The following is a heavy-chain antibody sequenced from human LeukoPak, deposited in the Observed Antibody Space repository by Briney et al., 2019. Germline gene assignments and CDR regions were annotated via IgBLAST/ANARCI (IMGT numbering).Heavy chain of an antibody. V-gene: IGHV4-34*01. J-gene: IGHJ6*02. D-gene: IGHD1-26*01. CDR2: INHSGST. CDR1: GGSFSGYY. Sequence: SETLSLTCAVYGGSFSGYYWSWLRQPPGKGLEWIGEINHSGSTNYNPSLKSRVTISVDTSKNQFSLKLSSVTAADTAVYYCARGSVKVGIQDYYYGMDVWGQGTTVTVSS. CDR3: ARGSVKVGIQDYYYGMDV.